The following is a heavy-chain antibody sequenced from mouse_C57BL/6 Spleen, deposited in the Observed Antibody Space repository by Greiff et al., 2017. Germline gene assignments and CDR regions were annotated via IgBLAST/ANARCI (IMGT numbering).Heavy chain of an antibody. CDR1: GFTFSDYG. Sequence: DVQLVESGGGLVKPGGSLKLSCAASGFTFSDYGMHWVRQAPEKGLEWVAYISSGSSTIYYADTVKGRFTISRDNAKNTLFLQMTSLRSEDTAMYYCARWGYYSNYDFDYWGQGTTLTVSS. J-gene: IGHJ2*01. V-gene: IGHV5-17*01. D-gene: IGHD2-5*01. CDR3: ARWGYYSNYDFDY. CDR2: ISSGSSTI.